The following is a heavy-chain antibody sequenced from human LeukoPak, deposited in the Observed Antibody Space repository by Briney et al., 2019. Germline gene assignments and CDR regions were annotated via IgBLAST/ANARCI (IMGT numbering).Heavy chain of an antibody. CDR1: GGSISSSSYY. J-gene: IGHJ4*02. Sequence: PSETLSLTCTVSGGSISSSSYYWGWIRQPPGKGLEWIGSIYYSGSTYYNPSLKSRVTISVDTSKNQFSLKLSSVTAADTAVYYCARQQYDYVLGSHDYWGQGTLVTVSS. D-gene: IGHD3-16*01. CDR2: IYYSGST. V-gene: IGHV4-39*07. CDR3: ARQQYDYVLGSHDY.